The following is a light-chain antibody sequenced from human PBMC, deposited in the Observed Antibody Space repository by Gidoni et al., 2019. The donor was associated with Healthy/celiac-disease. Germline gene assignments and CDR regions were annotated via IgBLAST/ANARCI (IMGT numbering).Light chain of an antibody. CDR3: QQYSTYSS. CDR1: QSISSW. CDR2: KAS. J-gene: IGKJ2*03. Sequence: DIQMTQSPSTLSASVGDIVTITCRATQSISSWLAWYQQKPGNAPKLLIYKASTLETGVPSRFSGSGSGTEFTLTISSLQPDDFATYYCQQYSTYSSFGQGTKLEIK. V-gene: IGKV1-5*03.